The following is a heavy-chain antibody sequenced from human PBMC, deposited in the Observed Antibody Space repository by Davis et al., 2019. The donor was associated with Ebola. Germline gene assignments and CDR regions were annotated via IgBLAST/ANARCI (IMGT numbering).Heavy chain of an antibody. CDR3: ARGGGFGGYGMDV. V-gene: IGHV4-34*01. Sequence: MPSETLSLTCAVYGGSFSGYYWTWIRQPPGKGLEWIGEINYSGSTNYNPSLKSRVTISVDTSKNQFSLKLSSVTAAETAVYYCARGGGFGGYGMDVWGQGTTVTVSS. CDR2: INYSGST. J-gene: IGHJ6*02. CDR1: GGSFSGYY. D-gene: IGHD3-10*01.